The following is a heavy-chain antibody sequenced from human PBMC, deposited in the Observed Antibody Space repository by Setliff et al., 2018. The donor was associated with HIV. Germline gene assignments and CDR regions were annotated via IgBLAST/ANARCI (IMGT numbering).Heavy chain of an antibody. CDR2: IIPIFGTA. CDR1: GGTFSSYA. Sequence: SVKVSCKASGGTFSSYAISWVRQAPGQGLEWMGGIIPIFGTANYAQKFQGRVTITTDESTSTAYMGLSSLTSEDTAVYYCARDLSIDSSGYPRIGYSYMDVWGKGTTVTVSS. D-gene: IGHD3-22*01. J-gene: IGHJ6*03. V-gene: IGHV1-69*05. CDR3: ARDLSIDSSGYPRIGYSYMDV.